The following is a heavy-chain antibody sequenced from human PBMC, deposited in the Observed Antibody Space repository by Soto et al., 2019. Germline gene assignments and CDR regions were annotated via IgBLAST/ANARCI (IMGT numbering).Heavy chain of an antibody. Sequence: GGSLRLSCAASGFTFSSYAMSWVRQAPGKGLEWVSAISGSGGSTYYADSVKGRFTISRDNSKNTLYLQMNSLRAEDTAVYYCAKDPNDTGQWLPEYFQHWGQGTLVTVSS. CDR2: ISGSGGST. J-gene: IGHJ1*01. CDR3: AKDPNDTGQWLPEYFQH. CDR1: GFTFSSYA. D-gene: IGHD6-19*01. V-gene: IGHV3-23*01.